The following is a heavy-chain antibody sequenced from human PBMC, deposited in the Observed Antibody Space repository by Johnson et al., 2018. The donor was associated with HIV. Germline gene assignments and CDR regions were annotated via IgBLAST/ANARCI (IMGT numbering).Heavy chain of an antibody. Sequence: QVQLVESGGGVVRPGGSLRLSCAASGFTFDDYGMSWVRQAPGKGLAWVAVISYDGSNKSYADSVKGRFTISRDNSKTPLYLQMNSLRAEDTAVYYCAAGDSSGYYRQTYAFDIWGQGTMVTVSS. CDR3: AAGDSSGYYRQTYAFDI. V-gene: IGHV3-30*03. CDR1: GFTFDDYG. J-gene: IGHJ3*02. D-gene: IGHD3-22*01. CDR2: ISYDGSNK.